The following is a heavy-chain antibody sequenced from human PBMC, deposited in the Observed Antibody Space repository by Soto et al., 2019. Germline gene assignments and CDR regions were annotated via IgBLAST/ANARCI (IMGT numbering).Heavy chain of an antibody. V-gene: IGHV3-23*01. CDR2: ISGSGGST. CDR1: GFTFSSYA. CDR3: ATTPGYDYGDYGSLDY. D-gene: IGHD4-17*01. J-gene: IGHJ4*02. Sequence: EVQLLESGGGLVQPGGSLRLSCAASGFTFSSYAMSWVRQAPGKGLEWVSAISGSGGSTYYADSVKGRFTISRDNSKNTLYLQMNSLRAEDTAVYYCATTPGYDYGDYGSLDYWGQGTLVTVSS.